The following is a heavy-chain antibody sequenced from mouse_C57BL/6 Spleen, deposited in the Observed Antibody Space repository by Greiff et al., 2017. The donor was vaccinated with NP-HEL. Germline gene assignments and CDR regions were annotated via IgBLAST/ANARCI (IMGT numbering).Heavy chain of an antibody. CDR3: ARGEGSYEDAMDY. V-gene: IGHV1-18*01. D-gene: IGHD1-1*02. CDR2: INPNNGGT. J-gene: IGHJ4*01. Sequence: EVQLHQSGPELVKPGASVKIPCKASGYTFTDYNMDWVKQSHGKSLEWIGDINPNNGGTIYNQKFKGKATLTVDKSSSTAYMELRRLTSEDTAVDDCARGEGSYEDAMDYWGQGTSVTVSS. CDR1: GYTFTDYN.